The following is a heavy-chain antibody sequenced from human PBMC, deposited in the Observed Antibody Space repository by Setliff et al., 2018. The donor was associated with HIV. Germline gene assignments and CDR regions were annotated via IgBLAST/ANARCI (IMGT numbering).Heavy chain of an antibody. J-gene: IGHJ4*02. Sequence: GSLRLSCAASGFTFIDYAMSWVRQAPGKGLEWVSTISSTGDTDYADSVKGRFTISRDNSKNTLFLQMNSLRPEDTAIYYCAKDKSYHDYVWGSSVLAYWGQGTLVTVSS. V-gene: IGHV3-23*01. CDR2: ISSTGDT. CDR1: GFTFIDYA. D-gene: IGHD3-16*01. CDR3: AKDKSYHDYVWGSSVLAY.